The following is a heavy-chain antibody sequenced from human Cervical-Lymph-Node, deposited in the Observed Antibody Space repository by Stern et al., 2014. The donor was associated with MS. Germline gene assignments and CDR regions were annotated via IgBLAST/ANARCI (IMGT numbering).Heavy chain of an antibody. CDR3: GRGGGTHSPTYDY. V-gene: IGHV4-4*02. D-gene: IGHD3-16*01. Sequence: VQLEESGPGLVTPSGTLSLTCTVSGASITGVYWRSWLRQAPGKRLECIVQFDFTGHTNFSPALRIRAVILVDTPNNQFPQDLRPGTAADTAVYFCGRGGGTHSPTYDYWGQGILVIVSS. J-gene: IGHJ4*02. CDR2: FDFTGHT. CDR1: GASITGVYW.